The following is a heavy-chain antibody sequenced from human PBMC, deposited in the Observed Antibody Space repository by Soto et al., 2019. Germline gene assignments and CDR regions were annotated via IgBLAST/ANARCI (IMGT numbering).Heavy chain of an antibody. J-gene: IGHJ4*02. D-gene: IGHD4-17*01. CDR1: GFTFSSYS. CDR3: ARKATVTTFDY. V-gene: IGHV3-48*01. CDR2: ISSSSSTI. Sequence: EVQLVESGGGLVQPGGSLRLSCAASGFTFSSYSMNWVRQAPGKGLEWVSYISSSSSTIYYADSVKGRFTIPRDNAKNSLYLQMNSLRAEDTAVYYCARKATVTTFDYWGQGTLVTVSS.